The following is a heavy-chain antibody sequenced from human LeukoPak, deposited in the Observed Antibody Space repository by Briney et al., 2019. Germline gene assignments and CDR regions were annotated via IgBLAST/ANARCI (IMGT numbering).Heavy chain of an antibody. J-gene: IGHJ4*02. CDR3: AKEITMIVVVPFDY. CDR1: GFAFSSYW. D-gene: IGHD3-22*01. V-gene: IGHV3-23*01. Sequence: GGSLRLSCAASGFAFSSYWMSWVRQAPGKGLEWVSAISGSGGSTYYADSVKGRFTISRDNSKNTLYLQMNSLRAEDTAVYYCAKEITMIVVVPFDYWGQGTLVTVSS. CDR2: ISGSGGST.